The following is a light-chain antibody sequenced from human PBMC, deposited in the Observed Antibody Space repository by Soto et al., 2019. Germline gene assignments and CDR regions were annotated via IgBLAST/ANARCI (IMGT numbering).Light chain of an antibody. V-gene: IGLV2-14*01. CDR3: SSHTITSALQV. CDR2: GVS. J-gene: IGLJ1*01. Sequence: QSVMTQPASVSGSPGQSITISCTGTISDFVVYNYVSWYQQHPGKAPKLMIYGVSNRPSGVSNRFSGSKSGNTASLTISGLQADDEADYYCSSHTITSALQVFATGPKVTVL. CDR1: ISDFVVYNY.